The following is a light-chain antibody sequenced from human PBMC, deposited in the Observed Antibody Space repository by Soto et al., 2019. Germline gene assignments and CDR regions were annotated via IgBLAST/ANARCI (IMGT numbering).Light chain of an antibody. J-gene: IGLJ2*01. Sequence: QSALTQPASVSGSPGQSITISCTGTSSDVGGHNYVSWYQQHPGKAPKLMIYDVSNRPSGVSNRFSGSKSGNTASLTISGLQAEDEAYYYCSSYTSSSTLVVFGGGTKLTVL. CDR1: SSDVGGHNY. V-gene: IGLV2-14*01. CDR2: DVS. CDR3: SSYTSSSTLVV.